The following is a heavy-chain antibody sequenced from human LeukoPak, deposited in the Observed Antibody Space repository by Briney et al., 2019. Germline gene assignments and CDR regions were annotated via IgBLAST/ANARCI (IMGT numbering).Heavy chain of an antibody. Sequence: ASVKVSYKASGYTFTGYYMHWVRQAPGQGLEWMGWIIPNGGGTNYAQKFQGMVTMTRDTSISAAYMELSRLRSDDTAVYYCARATVVTILDYWGQGTLVTVSS. J-gene: IGHJ4*02. CDR1: GYTFTGYY. D-gene: IGHD4-23*01. V-gene: IGHV1-2*02. CDR2: IIPNGGGT. CDR3: ARATVVTILDY.